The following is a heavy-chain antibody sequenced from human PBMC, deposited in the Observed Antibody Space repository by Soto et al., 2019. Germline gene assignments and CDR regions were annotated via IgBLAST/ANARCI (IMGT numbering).Heavy chain of an antibody. CDR3: ARDWEGAAAIGGYYYYYYGMDV. CDR2: INSSGGST. J-gene: IGHJ6*02. D-gene: IGHD2-2*02. Sequence: ASVKVSCKASGYTFTSYYMHWVRQAPGQGLEWMGIINSSGGSTSYAQKFQGRVTMTRDTSTSTVYMELSSLRSEDTAVYYCARDWEGAAAIGGYYYYYYGMDVWGQGTTVTVSS. V-gene: IGHV1-46*01. CDR1: GYTFTSYY.